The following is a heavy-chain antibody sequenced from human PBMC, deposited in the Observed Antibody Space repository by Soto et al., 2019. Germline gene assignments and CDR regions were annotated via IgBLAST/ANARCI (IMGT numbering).Heavy chain of an antibody. CDR3: ARVKSGSYDWFDP. J-gene: IGHJ5*02. D-gene: IGHD1-26*01. CDR1: GFTFSYYW. CDR2: INPDGSAT. Sequence: PGGSLRLSCAASGFTFSYYWMHWVRQAPGKGLVWVSRINPDGSATTYMDSVKGRFTISSDNARNTLYLQMNSLSAEDLAVYYCARVKSGSYDWFDPWGQGTLVTVSS. V-gene: IGHV3-74*03.